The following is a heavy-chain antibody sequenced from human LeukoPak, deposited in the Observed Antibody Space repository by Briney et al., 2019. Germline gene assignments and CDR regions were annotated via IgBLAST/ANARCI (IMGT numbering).Heavy chain of an antibody. CDR1: GFTVSSNY. CDR2: IYSGGST. V-gene: IGHV3-66*01. J-gene: IGHJ4*02. Sequence: SGGSLRLSCAASGFTVSSNYMSWVRQAPGKGLEWVSVIYSGGSTYYADSVKGRFTISRDNSKNTLYLQMNSLRAEDTAVYYCARVLRSGSYGDYWGQGTLVTVSS. D-gene: IGHD3-10*01. CDR3: ARVLRSGSYGDY.